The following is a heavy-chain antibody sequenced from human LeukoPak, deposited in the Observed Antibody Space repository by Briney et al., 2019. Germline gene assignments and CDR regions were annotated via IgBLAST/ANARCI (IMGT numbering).Heavy chain of an antibody. Sequence: VASVKVSCKASGDTFTSYGIRWVRQAPGKGLEWMGWISAYNGNTNYAQQLQGRVTMTTDTSTSTAYMELRSLRSDDTAVYYCARDYSRYGDYVPADYWGQGTLVTVSS. CDR2: ISAYNGNT. D-gene: IGHD4-17*01. CDR1: GDTFTSYG. V-gene: IGHV1-18*01. J-gene: IGHJ4*02. CDR3: ARDYSRYGDYVPADY.